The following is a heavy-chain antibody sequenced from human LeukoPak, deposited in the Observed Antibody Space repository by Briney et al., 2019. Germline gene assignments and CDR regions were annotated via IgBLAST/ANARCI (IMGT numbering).Heavy chain of an antibody. Sequence: PGGSLRLSCAAPGFTFSSYVMSWVRQAPGKGLEWVSSISDSSGTRLYADSVKGRFAISRDNSKNTVYLQMNSLRAEDTALYYCAKRRAVAALDFWGQGTLVTVSS. CDR2: ISDSSGTR. V-gene: IGHV3-23*01. CDR3: AKRRAVAALDF. J-gene: IGHJ4*02. CDR1: GFTFSSYV. D-gene: IGHD6-19*01.